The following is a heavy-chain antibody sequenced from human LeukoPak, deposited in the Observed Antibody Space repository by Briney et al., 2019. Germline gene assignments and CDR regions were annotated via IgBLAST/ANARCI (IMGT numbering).Heavy chain of an antibody. J-gene: IGHJ1*01. D-gene: IGHD2-2*01. CDR3: ATVVVPAAHAPPEEYFQH. CDR1: GDSVSSNSAD. Sequence: SQTLSLTCAISGDSVSSNSADWHWIRQSPSRGLEWLGRTYYRSKWYNESALSVKSRITINPDTSKNQFSLQLNSVTPEDTAVYYCATVVVPAAHAPPEEYFQHWGQGTLVTVSS. CDR2: TYYRSKWYN. V-gene: IGHV6-1*01.